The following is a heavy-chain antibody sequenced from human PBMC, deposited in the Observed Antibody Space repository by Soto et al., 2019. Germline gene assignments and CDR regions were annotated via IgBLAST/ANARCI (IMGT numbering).Heavy chain of an antibody. J-gene: IGHJ4*02. CDR1: GFTFSSYA. CDR2: ISGSGGST. D-gene: IGHD1-1*01. CDR3: AKDKRLLERRYPRYFGY. V-gene: IGHV3-23*01. Sequence: GGSLRLSCAASGFTFSSYAMSWVRQAPGKGLEWVSAISGSGGSTYYAGSVKGRFTISRDNSKNTLYLQMNSLRAEDTAVYYCAKDKRLLERRYPRYFGYWGQGPLVTVSS.